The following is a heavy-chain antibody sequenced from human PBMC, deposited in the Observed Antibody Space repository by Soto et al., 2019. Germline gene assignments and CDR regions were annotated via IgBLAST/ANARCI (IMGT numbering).Heavy chain of an antibody. D-gene: IGHD3-22*01. J-gene: IGHJ4*02. CDR2: IYYSGST. CDR3: ARHKYYYDSSGYYAYFDY. V-gene: IGHV4-39*01. Sequence: SENLSLTCTVSGGSISSSSYYWGWIRQPPGKGLEWIGSIYYSGSTYYNPSLKSRVTISVDTSKNQFSLKLSSVTAADTAVYYCARHKYYYDSSGYYAYFDYWGQGTLVTVSS. CDR1: GGSISSSSYY.